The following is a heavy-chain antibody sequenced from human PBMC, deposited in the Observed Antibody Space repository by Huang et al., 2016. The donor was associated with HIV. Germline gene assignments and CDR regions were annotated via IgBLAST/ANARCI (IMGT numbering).Heavy chain of an antibody. CDR3: ARNHDFWRGRMFAISYFDV. D-gene: IGHD3-3*01. CDR1: GGSINTGRYY. CDR2: LYKTGKR. V-gene: IGHV4-39*01. J-gene: IGHJ2*01. Sequence: QMRFQESGPGLVKPSGTLSLTCNVSGGSINTGRYYWGWIRQPPGKGLEWVGSLYKTGKRHYAPALKGRLTMSADTSKNQFSLNLSSVTAADTAIYYCARNHDFWRGRMFAISYFDVWGRGTLVTVAS.